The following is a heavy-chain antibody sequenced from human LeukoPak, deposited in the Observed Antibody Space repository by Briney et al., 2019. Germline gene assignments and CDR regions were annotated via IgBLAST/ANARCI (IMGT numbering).Heavy chain of an antibody. V-gene: IGHV3-23*01. Sequence: GGSLRLSCAASGFTFSNYAVSWVRQAPGKGLEWVSSIRGGADNTYYADTVKGRFTISRDNSKNMVYLQLNSLRAEDTAIYYCAKDSLHSSGSLDWFDPWGQGTLVTVSS. J-gene: IGHJ5*02. CDR1: GFTFSNYA. CDR2: IRGGADNT. CDR3: AKDSLHSSGSLDWFDP. D-gene: IGHD3-22*01.